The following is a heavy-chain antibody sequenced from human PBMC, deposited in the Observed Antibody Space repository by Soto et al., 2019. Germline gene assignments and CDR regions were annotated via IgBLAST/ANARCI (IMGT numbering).Heavy chain of an antibody. CDR2: ISSSGRTI. V-gene: IGHV3-48*03. J-gene: IGHJ4*02. Sequence: GGSLRLSCAASGFTFSSYEMDWVRQAPGKGLEWVSYISSSGRTIYYAGSVKGRFTISRDNAKNSLFLQMNSLRVEDTAVYYCARSPFLECNWAQGTLVTVSS. D-gene: IGHD3-3*02. CDR3: ARSPFLECN. CDR1: GFTFSSYE.